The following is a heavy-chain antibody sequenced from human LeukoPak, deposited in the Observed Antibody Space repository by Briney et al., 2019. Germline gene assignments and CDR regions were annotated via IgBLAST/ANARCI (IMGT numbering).Heavy chain of an antibody. V-gene: IGHV4-39*01. CDR2: IYYSGNT. CDR3: ARHYDSGYELKYYFDY. J-gene: IGHJ4*02. D-gene: IGHD5-12*01. Sequence: PSETLSLTCTVSGGSIRSTSYYWGWIRQPPGKGLEWIGSIYYSGNTYYNPSLKSRVTISVDTSKNQFSLKLSSVTAADTAVYYCARHYDSGYELKYYFDYWGQGTLVTVSS. CDR1: GGSIRSTSYY.